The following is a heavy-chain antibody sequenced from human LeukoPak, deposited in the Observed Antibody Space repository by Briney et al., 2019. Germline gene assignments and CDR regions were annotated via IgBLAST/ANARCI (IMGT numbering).Heavy chain of an antibody. CDR2: IWYDGSNK. D-gene: IGHD2-15*01. CDR1: GFTFSSYG. V-gene: IGHV3-33*01. J-gene: IGHJ6*02. Sequence: GGSLRLSCAASGFTFSSYGMHWVRQAPGKGLEWVAIIWYDGSNKYYADSVKGRFTISRDNSKNTLYLQMYSLRAEDTAVYYCARVSCSGGSCYPYSYYDMDVWGQGTTVTVSS. CDR3: ARVSCSGGSCYPYSYYDMDV.